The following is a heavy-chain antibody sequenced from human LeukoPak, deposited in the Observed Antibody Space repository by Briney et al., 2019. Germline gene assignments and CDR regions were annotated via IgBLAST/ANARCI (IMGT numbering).Heavy chain of an antibody. Sequence: GGSLRLSCGASGFSFSSFGMHWVCQAPGKGLQWVAVISYDGSNKYYTDSVKGRFTISRDNSKNTLYLQMNSLRAEDTAVYYCAKVVVAATPSYPLDYWGQGTLVTVSS. CDR2: ISYDGSNK. V-gene: IGHV3-30*04. J-gene: IGHJ4*02. CDR3: AKVVVAATPSYPLDY. CDR1: GFSFSSFG. D-gene: IGHD2-15*01.